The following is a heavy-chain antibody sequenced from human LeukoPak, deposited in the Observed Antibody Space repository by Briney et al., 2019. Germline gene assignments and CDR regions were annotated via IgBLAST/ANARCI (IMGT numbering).Heavy chain of an antibody. CDR2: ISSSSSYI. J-gene: IGHJ3*02. CDR3: AREVGYGEAFDI. V-gene: IGHV3-21*01. D-gene: IGHD5-18*01. Sequence: PGGSLRLSCAASGFTFSSYSMNWVRQAPGKGLEWVSSISSSSSYIYYADSVKGRFTISRDNAKNSLYLQMNSLRAEDTAVYYCAREVGYGEAFDIWGQGTMVTVSS. CDR1: GFTFSSYS.